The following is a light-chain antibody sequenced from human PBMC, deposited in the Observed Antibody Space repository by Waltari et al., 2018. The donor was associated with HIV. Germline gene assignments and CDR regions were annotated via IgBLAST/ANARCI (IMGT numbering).Light chain of an antibody. V-gene: IGLV3-9*01. Sequence: SYGLTQPLSVSVALGQTATITCRGNNIGSKNVHWYQQKPGQAPLLIIYRDSNRPSGIPERFSGSNSGNTATLTISTAQAGDEADYYCQVWDSSTASVFGTGTTVTVL. CDR1: NIGSKN. CDR3: QVWDSSTASV. CDR2: RDS. J-gene: IGLJ1*01.